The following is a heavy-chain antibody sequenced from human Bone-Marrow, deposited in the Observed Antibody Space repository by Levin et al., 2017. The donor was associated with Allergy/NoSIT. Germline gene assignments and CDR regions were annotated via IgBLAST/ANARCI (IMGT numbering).Heavy chain of an antibody. D-gene: IGHD3/OR15-3a*01. J-gene: IGHJ6*02. CDR1: GGTFSNFA. CDR3: ARGLVDSHYAMDF. Sequence: ASVKVSCKASGGTFSNFAISWVRQAPGQGLEWMGGIIPVVGTANYAQKFQGRVMITADESTSTAYMEVNSLISEDTDLYYCARGLVDSHYAMDFWGQGTTVVVSS. V-gene: IGHV1-69*13. CDR2: IIPVVGTA.